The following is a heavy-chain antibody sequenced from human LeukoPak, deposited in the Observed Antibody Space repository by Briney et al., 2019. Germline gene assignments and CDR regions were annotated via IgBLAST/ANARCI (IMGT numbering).Heavy chain of an antibody. D-gene: IGHD1-26*01. Sequence: SQTLSLTCTVSGGSISSGDYYWSWIRQPPGKGLEWIGYIYYSESANYNPSLKSRVTILVDRSKRQFSLKLSSVTAADTAVYYCARRGGSPLGAFDIWGQGTMVTVSS. V-gene: IGHV4-61*08. J-gene: IGHJ3*02. CDR3: ARRGGSPLGAFDI. CDR1: GGSISSGDYY. CDR2: IYYSESA.